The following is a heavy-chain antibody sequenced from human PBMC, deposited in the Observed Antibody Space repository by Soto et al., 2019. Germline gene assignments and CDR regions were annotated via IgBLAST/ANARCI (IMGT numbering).Heavy chain of an antibody. CDR2: ISPYNDNT. CDR3: ARDFGSDLSASVSVFDY. D-gene: IGHD2-21*02. V-gene: IGHV1-18*01. CDR1: GYTFTSYG. J-gene: IGHJ4*02. Sequence: ASVKVSYKTSGYTFTSYGLSWVRQAPGQGLEWMGWISPYNDNTRYAHKLQGRVTMTTDTSTRTAYMELWSLRSDDTAFYYCARDFGSDLSASVSVFDYRRQRTPFPASS.